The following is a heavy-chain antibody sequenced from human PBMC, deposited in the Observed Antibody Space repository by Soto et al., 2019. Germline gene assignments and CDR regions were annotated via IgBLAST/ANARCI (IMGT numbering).Heavy chain of an antibody. CDR1: GFTFSSYA. CDR3: ETRIMATIGHFDS. J-gene: IGHJ4*02. Sequence: EVQLLESGGGLVQPGMSLRLSCAASGFTFSSYAMSWVRQAPGKGLEWVSAISGIGHSTYYADSVKGRFTISRDNSNNTLYLQMNSMRAEDTAVYYCETRIMATIGHFDSWGQGTLVTVSS. D-gene: IGHD5-12*01. CDR2: ISGIGHST. V-gene: IGHV3-23*01.